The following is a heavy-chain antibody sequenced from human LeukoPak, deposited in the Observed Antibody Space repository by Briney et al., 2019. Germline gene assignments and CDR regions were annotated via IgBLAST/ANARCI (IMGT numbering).Heavy chain of an antibody. J-gene: IGHJ6*03. D-gene: IGHD6-13*01. V-gene: IGHV1-8*03. Sequence: ASVKVSCKASGYTFTSYDINWVRQATGQGLEWMGWMNPNSGNTGYAQKFQGRVTITRNTSISTAYMELSSLRSEDTAVYYCARDKLKQQLFPYYYYMDVWGKGTTVTVSS. CDR1: GYTFTSYD. CDR3: ARDKLKQQLFPYYYYMDV. CDR2: MNPNSGNT.